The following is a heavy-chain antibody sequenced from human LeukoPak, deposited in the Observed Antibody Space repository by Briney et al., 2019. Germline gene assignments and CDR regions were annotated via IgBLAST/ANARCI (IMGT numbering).Heavy chain of an antibody. Sequence: GGSLRLSCAASGFTFSSYAMSWVRQAPGKGLEWVSAISGSGGSTYYADSVKGWFTISRDNSKNTLYLQMNSLRAEDTAVYYCAKGDRVKVVVPGAETYWGQGTLVTVSS. J-gene: IGHJ4*02. CDR3: AKGDRVKVVVPGAETY. CDR2: ISGSGGST. CDR1: GFTFSSYA. V-gene: IGHV3-23*01. D-gene: IGHD2-2*01.